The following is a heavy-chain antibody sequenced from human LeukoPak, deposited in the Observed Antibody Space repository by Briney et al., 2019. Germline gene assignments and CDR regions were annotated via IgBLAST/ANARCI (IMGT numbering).Heavy chain of an antibody. V-gene: IGHV1-8*01. CDR2: MNPNSGNT. D-gene: IGHD2-2*01. Sequence: ASVKVSCKASGYTFTSYDINWVRQATGQGLEWMGWMNPNSGNTGYVQKFQGRVTMTRNTSISTAYMELSSLRSEDTAVYYCARGPAMAEISFDYWGQGTLVTVSS. CDR3: ARGPAMAEISFDY. CDR1: GYTFTSYD. J-gene: IGHJ4*02.